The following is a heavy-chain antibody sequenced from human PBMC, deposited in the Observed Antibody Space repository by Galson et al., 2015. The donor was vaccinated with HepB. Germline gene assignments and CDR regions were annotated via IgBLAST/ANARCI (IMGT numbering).Heavy chain of an antibody. CDR1: GGSIRSGDYY. CDR3: ARRRIVSDAFDI. V-gene: IGHV4-30-4*01. D-gene: IGHD1-26*01. Sequence: TLSLTCTVSGGSIRSGDYYWSWIRQPPGKGLEWIGYIYYSGTTFYNPSLKSRLTISVDTSKNQFSLKLSSVTATDTAVYYCARRRIVSDAFDIWGQGTMVTVSS. CDR2: IYYSGTT. J-gene: IGHJ3*02.